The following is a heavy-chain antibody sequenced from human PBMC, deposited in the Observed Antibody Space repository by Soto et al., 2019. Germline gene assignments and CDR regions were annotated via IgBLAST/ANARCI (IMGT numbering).Heavy chain of an antibody. CDR2: IYSGGTT. J-gene: IGHJ5*02. CDR1: GGSITSADYY. CDR3: ARMGLHLGELSRNWFDP. Sequence: TSETLSLTCTISGGSITSADYYWTWIRQFPGKGLEWIAYIYSGGTTHYNPSLKSRATISLDTSNSQFSLEVKSATAADTAVYYCARMGLHLGELSRNWFDPWGQGSLVTVSS. D-gene: IGHD3-16*02. V-gene: IGHV4-31*03.